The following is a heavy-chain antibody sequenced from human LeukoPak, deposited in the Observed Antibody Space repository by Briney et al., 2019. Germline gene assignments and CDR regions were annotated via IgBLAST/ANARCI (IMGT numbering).Heavy chain of an antibody. CDR2: ISSGGSNT. CDR1: GFTFSNSA. D-gene: IGHD1-14*01. CDR3: ANKPAGFDP. Sequence: GGSLRLSCAASGFTFSNSAMSWVRQAPGKGLEWVSAISSGGSNTYYADSVKGRFTISRDNSKNTLFLQMNSLRAEDTAVYYCANKPAGFDPWGQGTLVTVSS. V-gene: IGHV3-23*01. J-gene: IGHJ5*02.